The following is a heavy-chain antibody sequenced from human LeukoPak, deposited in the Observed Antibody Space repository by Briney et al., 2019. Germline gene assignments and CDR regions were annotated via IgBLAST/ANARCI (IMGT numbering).Heavy chain of an antibody. CDR2: IYSGGST. CDR1: GFTVSSNY. V-gene: IGHV3-53*01. J-gene: IGHJ4*02. D-gene: IGHD3-22*01. CDR3: ARLLYYYDSSGYSPEDY. Sequence: GRSLRLSCAAFGFTVSSNYMSWVRQAPGKGLEWVSVIYSGGSTYYADSVKGRFTISRDNSKNTLYLQMNSLRAEDAAVYYCARLLYYYDSSGYSPEDYWGQGTLVTVSS.